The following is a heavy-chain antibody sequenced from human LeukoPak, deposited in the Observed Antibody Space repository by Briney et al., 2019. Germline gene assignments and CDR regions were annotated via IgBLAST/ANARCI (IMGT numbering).Heavy chain of an antibody. J-gene: IGHJ5*02. CDR1: GGSISSYY. CDR2: IYYSGST. CDR3: AGGNYYDSSGYL. V-gene: IGHV4-59*01. Sequence: PSETLSLTCTVSGGSISSYYWSWIRQPPGKGLEWIGYIYYSGSTNYNPSLKSRVTISVDTSKNQFSLRLSSVTAADTAVYYCAGGNYYDSSGYLWGQGTLVTVSS. D-gene: IGHD3-22*01.